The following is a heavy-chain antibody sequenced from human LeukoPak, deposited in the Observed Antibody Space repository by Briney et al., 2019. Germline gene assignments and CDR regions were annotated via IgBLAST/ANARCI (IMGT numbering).Heavy chain of an antibody. V-gene: IGHV4-4*07. Sequence: SETLSLTCSVSVGFTTYYYWNWIRQPAGKAPEWIARIHTTGSTNYNPSLKSRLTMSLDKSKNQFSLKVTSMTAADTALYYCARGGGNRHFDSWGQGILVTVSS. CDR1: VGFTTYYY. CDR3: ARGGGNRHFDS. J-gene: IGHJ4*02. CDR2: IHTTGST. D-gene: IGHD2-15*01.